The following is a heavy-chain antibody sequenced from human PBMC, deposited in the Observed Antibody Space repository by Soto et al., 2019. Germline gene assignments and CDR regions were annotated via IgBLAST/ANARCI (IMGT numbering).Heavy chain of an antibody. CDR1: GYTFTSYA. V-gene: IGHV1-3*01. Sequence: QVQLVQSGAEVKKPGASVKVSCKASGYTFTSYAMHWVRQAPGQRLEWMGWINAGNGNTKHSQKFQGRVTITRDTSASTAYMELSSLRSEDTAVYYCARSSGYYLIDYWGQEPWSPSPQ. CDR2: INAGNGNT. D-gene: IGHD3-22*01. J-gene: IGHJ4*01. CDR3: ARSSGYYLIDY.